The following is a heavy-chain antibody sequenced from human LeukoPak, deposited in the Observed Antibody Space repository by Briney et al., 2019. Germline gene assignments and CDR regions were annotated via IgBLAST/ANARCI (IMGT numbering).Heavy chain of an antibody. J-gene: IGHJ5*01. Sequence: GGSLRLSCAASGFTFSSYAMSWVRQAPGKGLEWVSAISGSGGSSYYADSVKGRFTISRDKSKNTLYLQMNSLRAEDTAVYYCAPSITMIVVVTANNWFDSWGQGTLVTVSS. D-gene: IGHD3-22*01. CDR2: ISGSGGSS. V-gene: IGHV3-23*01. CDR1: GFTFSSYA. CDR3: APSITMIVVVTANNWFDS.